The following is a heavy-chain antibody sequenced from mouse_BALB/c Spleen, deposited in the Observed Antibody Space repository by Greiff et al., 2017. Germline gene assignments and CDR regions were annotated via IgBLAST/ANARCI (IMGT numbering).Heavy chain of an antibody. V-gene: IGHV14-1*02. CDR3: ARSGGYYGSSPYAMDD. D-gene: IGHD1-1*01. J-gene: IGHJ4*01. Sequence: VQLQQSGAELVRPGALVKLSCKASGFNIKDYYMHWVKQRPEQGLEWIGWIDPENGNTIYDPKFQGKASITADTSSNTAYLQLSSLTSEDTAVYYCARSGGYYGSSPYAMDDWGRGTSVTVAS. CDR1: GFNIKDYY. CDR2: IDPENGNT.